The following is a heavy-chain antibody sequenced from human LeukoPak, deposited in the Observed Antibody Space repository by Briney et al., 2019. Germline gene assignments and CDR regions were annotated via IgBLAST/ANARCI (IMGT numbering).Heavy chain of an antibody. V-gene: IGHV4-30-2*01. CDR3: ARALGKDYGPYFDY. CDR1: GGSISSGGYS. J-gene: IGHJ4*02. CDR2: IYHSGST. D-gene: IGHD4-17*01. Sequence: PSQTLSLTCAVSGGSISSGGYSWSWIRQPPGKGLGWIGYIYHSGSTYYNPSLKSRVTISVDRSKNQFSLKLGSVTAADTAVYYCARALGKDYGPYFDYWGQGTLVTVSS.